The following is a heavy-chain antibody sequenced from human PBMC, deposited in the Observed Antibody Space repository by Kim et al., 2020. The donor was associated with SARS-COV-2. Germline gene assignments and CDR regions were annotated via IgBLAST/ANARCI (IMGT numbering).Heavy chain of an antibody. D-gene: IGHD7-27*01. Sequence: GGSLRLSCTASGFTFSNYAMTWVRHVAGEGLQWISSISHTGASTHSADSLKGRFTISRDNSESTVFLQMDRLAAEDTGIYSCAKNGRLGVIDSWGQGTLVTVSS. CDR1: GFTFSNYA. V-gene: IGHV3-23*01. J-gene: IGHJ4*02. CDR2: ISHTGAST. CDR3: AKNGRLGVIDS.